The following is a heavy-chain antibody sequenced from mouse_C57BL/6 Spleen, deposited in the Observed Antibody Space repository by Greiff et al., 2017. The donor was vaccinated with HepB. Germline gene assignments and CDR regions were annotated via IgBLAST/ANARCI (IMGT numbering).Heavy chain of an antibody. V-gene: IGHV1-22*01. CDR2: INPNNGGT. J-gene: IGHJ1*03. CDR1: GYTFTDYN. D-gene: IGHD1-1*01. Sequence: EVQLVESGPELVKPGASVKMSCKASGYTFTDYNMHWVKQSHGKSLEWIGYINPNNGGTSYNQKFKGKATLTVNKSSSTAYMELRSLTSEDSAVYYCARWGYGSRYFDVWGTGTTVTVSS. CDR3: ARWGYGSRYFDV.